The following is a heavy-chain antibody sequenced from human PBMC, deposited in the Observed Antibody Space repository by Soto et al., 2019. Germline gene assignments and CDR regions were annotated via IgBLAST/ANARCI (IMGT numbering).Heavy chain of an antibody. CDR3: ARGTTVTTSRYNWFDP. CDR2: IYYSGST. J-gene: IGHJ5*02. Sequence: QVQLQESGPGLVKPSQTLSLTCTVSGGSISSGDYYWSWIRQPPGKGLEWIGYIYYSGSTYYNPSLKSRVTISVDTSKNQFSLKLSSVTAADTAVYYCARGTTVTTSRYNWFDPWGQGTLVTVSS. D-gene: IGHD4-17*01. V-gene: IGHV4-30-4*01. CDR1: GGSISSGDYY.